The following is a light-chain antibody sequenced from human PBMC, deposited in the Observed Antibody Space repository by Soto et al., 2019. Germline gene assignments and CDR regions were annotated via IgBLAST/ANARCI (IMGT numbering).Light chain of an antibody. CDR2: GNS. CDR3: RSYDCSLSGSV. V-gene: IGLV1-40*01. J-gene: IGLJ2*01. CDR1: SSNIGAGYD. Sequence: QSVLTQPPSVSGAPGQRVTISCIGSSSNIGAGYDVHWYQQLPGTAPKLLIYGNSNRPSGIPDRFSGSKSGTSATLAITGLQAEYEADYYCRSYDCSLSGSVFGRGTKLTVL.